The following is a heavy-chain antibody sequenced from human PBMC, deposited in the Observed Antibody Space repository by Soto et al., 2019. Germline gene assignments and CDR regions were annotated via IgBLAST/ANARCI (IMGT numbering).Heavy chain of an antibody. D-gene: IGHD1-26*01. CDR2: IKSKAGSATP. CDR3: IWESKFYSAWR. CDR1: GLTFSDAW. V-gene: IGHV3-15*07. J-gene: IGHJ4*02. Sequence: VQVVESGGGLVKPGGSLRLSCTVSGLTFSDAWLNWVRQAPGKGLEWVGRIKSKAGSATPDYAAPVKGRFTISRDDSQGRLYLQMNRLQTDDTAVDYCIWESKFYSAWRWGQGTLVTVST.